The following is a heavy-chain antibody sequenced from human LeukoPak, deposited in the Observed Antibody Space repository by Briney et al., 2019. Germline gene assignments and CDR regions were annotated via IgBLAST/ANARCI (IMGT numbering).Heavy chain of an antibody. CDR2: INPSGGST. CDR1: GYTFTSYY. Sequence: ASVKVSCKASGYTFTSYYMHWVRQAPGQGLEWMGIINPSGGSTSYAQKFQGRVTITRDTSTSTVYMELSSLRSEDTAVYYFARAPDLELFDYWGRGTLVTVSS. D-gene: IGHD1-26*01. J-gene: IGHJ4*02. V-gene: IGHV1-46*01. CDR3: ARAPDLELFDY.